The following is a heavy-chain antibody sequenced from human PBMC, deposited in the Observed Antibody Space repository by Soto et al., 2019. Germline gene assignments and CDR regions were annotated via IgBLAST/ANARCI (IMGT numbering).Heavy chain of an antibody. J-gene: IGHJ4*02. CDR3: ARGGAYCSGGSCYPSVYFDY. V-gene: IGHV3-11*06. CDR2: ISNSSSYT. CDR1: GFTFSDYY. D-gene: IGHD2-15*01. Sequence: QVQLVESGGGLVKPGGSLRLSCAASGFTFSDYYMSWIRQAPGKGLEWVSYISNSSSYTNYADSVKGRFTISRDNAKNSLYLQMNSLRAEDTAVYYCARGGAYCSGGSCYPSVYFDYWGQGTLVTVSS.